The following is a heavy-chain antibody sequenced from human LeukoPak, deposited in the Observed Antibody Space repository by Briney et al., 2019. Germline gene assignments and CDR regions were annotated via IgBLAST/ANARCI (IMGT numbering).Heavy chain of an antibody. Sequence: PSETLSLTCTVSGGSISSGGYYWSWIRQHPGKGLEWIGYIYYSGSTYYNPSLKSRVTISVDTSKNQFSLKLSSVTAADTAVYYCARLDSYGLPHFDYWGQGTLVTVSS. CDR2: IYYSGST. V-gene: IGHV4-31*03. D-gene: IGHD5-18*01. CDR3: ARLDSYGLPHFDY. CDR1: GGSISSGGYY. J-gene: IGHJ4*02.